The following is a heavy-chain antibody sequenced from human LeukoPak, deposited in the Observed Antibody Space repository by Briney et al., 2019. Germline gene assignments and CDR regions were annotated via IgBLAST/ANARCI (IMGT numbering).Heavy chain of an antibody. CDR2: INHSGST. J-gene: IGHJ4*02. Sequence: SETLSLTCAVYGGSFSGYYWSWIRQPPGKGLEWIGEINHSGSTNYNPSLKSRVTISVDTPKNQFSLKLSSVTAADTAVYYCARGQDYGDYYFDYWGQGTLVTVSS. CDR1: GGSFSGYY. V-gene: IGHV4-34*01. CDR3: ARGQDYGDYYFDY. D-gene: IGHD4-17*01.